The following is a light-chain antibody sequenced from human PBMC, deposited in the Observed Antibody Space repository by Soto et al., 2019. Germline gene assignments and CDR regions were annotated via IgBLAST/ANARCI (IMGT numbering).Light chain of an antibody. J-gene: IGLJ1*01. Sequence: QSVLTQPASVSGSPGQSITISCTGTSSDVGGYNYVSWYQQHPGKAPKLMIYEVSNRPSGVSNRFSGSKSGNTASLTISGLQAEDEADYYCSSYTSSSTFYVFGTGTKPTVL. CDR1: SSDVGGYNY. CDR2: EVS. CDR3: SSYTSSSTFYV. V-gene: IGLV2-14*01.